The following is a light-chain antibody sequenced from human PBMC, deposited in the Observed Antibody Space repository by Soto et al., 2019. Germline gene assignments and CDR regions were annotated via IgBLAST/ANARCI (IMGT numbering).Light chain of an antibody. CDR1: QTITSN. V-gene: IGKV3-15*01. J-gene: IGKJ4*01. Sequence: EVVMTQSPATLSVSPGNTVTLSCRANQTITSNLAWYQQKPGQAPRLLIYGASTRATGIPVRFSGSGSGTEFTLTIRSLQSEDFAVYYCKHYNDWIASFGGGTKVDIK. CDR2: GAS. CDR3: KHYNDWIAS.